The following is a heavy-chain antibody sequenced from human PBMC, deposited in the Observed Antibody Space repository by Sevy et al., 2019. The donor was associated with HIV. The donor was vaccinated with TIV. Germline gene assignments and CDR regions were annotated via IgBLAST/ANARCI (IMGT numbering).Heavy chain of an antibody. CDR3: AREVYGGNSVFDY. D-gene: IGHD4-17*01. CDR2: INPNSGGT. CDR1: GYTFTGYY. Sequence: ASVKVSCMASGYTFTGYYMHWVRQPPGQGLEWMGWINPNSGGTNYAQKFQGRVTMTRDTSISTAYMELSRLRSDDTAVYYCAREVYGGNSVFDYWGQGTLVTVSS. J-gene: IGHJ4*02. V-gene: IGHV1-2*02.